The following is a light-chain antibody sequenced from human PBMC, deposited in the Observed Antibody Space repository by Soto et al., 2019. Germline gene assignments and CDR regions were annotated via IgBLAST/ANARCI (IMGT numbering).Light chain of an antibody. V-gene: IGKV3-11*01. J-gene: IGKJ4*01. CDR2: EAS. CDR1: QSVGTY. Sequence: EIVLTQSPATLSLSPGERATLSCRASQSVGTYLAWYQQKPGQAPRLLIYEASNRATGIPGRFSGSGSGTDFTLTISSLEPEDFAVYYCQQRSNWPLTFGGGTKVEIK. CDR3: QQRSNWPLT.